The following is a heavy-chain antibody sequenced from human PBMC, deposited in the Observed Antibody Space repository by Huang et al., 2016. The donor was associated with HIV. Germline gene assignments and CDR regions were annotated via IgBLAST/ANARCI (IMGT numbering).Heavy chain of an antibody. CDR1: GLSFPNAW. J-gene: IGHJ4*02. V-gene: IGHV3-15*01. CDR3: VQVSDDYL. Sequence: EIQMVESGGGLVKPGGSLRLSCAATGLSFPNAWVNYWINWVRQAPGKGLEWVGRIKGKTEGETTDYAAPVNGRFTISRDDSGNTVYLQMDSLQTEDTAVYYCVQVSDDYLWGQGALVTVSS. D-gene: IGHD4-17*01. CDR2: IKGKTEGETT.